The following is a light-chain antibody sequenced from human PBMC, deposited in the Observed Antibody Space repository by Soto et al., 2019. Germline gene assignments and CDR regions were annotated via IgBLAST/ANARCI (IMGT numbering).Light chain of an antibody. Sequence: QSVLTQPASVSGSPGQSITISCTGTGSDVGGYKYVSWYQQLPGKAPKLMIYDVSYRPSGVSDRFSGSKSGNTASLIISGLQAEDEADYYCSSSASSSPFVFGTGTKVTV. CDR3: SSSASSSPFV. CDR1: GSDVGGYKY. V-gene: IGLV2-14*01. CDR2: DVS. J-gene: IGLJ1*01.